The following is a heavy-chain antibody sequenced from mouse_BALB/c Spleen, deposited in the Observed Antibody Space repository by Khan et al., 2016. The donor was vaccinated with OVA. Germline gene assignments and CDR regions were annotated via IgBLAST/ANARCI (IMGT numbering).Heavy chain of an antibody. V-gene: IGHV1-77*01. Sequence: QVQLQQSGAELARPGASVKLSCKASGYTFTDYYINWVKQRTGKGLEWIGEISPGSGDTYYNEKFKGKATLTADKSSTTAYMQLSSMTSEASAVXFCARINSFGYSFSYLGQVTLVTVSA. CDR3: ARINSFGYSFSY. J-gene: IGHJ3*01. CDR1: GYTFTDYY. CDR2: ISPGSGDT. D-gene: IGHD1-2*01.